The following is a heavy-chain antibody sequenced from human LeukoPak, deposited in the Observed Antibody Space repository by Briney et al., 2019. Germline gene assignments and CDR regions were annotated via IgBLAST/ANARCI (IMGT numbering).Heavy chain of an antibody. J-gene: IGHJ4*02. CDR1: GFTFSNYA. Sequence: PGGSLRLSCAASGFTFSNYAMSWVRQAPGKGLEWVSVISGSGGGTYYVDSVKGRFTISRDNSKNTLYLQMNSLGAEDTAIYYCAKTQFRDYDFRSGPYFDYWGQGTLVTVSS. CDR3: AKTQFRDYDFRSGPYFDY. V-gene: IGHV3-23*01. D-gene: IGHD3-3*01. CDR2: ISGSGGGT.